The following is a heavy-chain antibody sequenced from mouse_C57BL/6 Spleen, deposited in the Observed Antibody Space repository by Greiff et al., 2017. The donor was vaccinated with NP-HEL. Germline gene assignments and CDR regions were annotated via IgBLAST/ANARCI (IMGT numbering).Heavy chain of an antibody. V-gene: IGHV14-1*01. CDR1: GFNIKDYY. D-gene: IGHD2-1*01. J-gene: IGHJ4*01. Sequence: VQLQQSGAELVRPGASVKLSCTASGFNIKDYYMHWVKQRPEQGLEWIGRIDPEDGDTEYDPKFKGKATMTADTSSNTAYLQLSSLTSEDTAVYYCTAGLICDGNYEGCAMDYWGQGTSVTVSS. CDR3: TAGLICDGNYEGCAMDY. CDR2: IDPEDGDT.